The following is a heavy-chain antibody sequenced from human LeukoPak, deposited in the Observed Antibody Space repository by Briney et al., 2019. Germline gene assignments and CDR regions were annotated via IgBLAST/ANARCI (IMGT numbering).Heavy chain of an antibody. CDR1: GYTFTSYD. J-gene: IGHJ3*02. CDR3: ARGSFDAIDAFDI. Sequence: GASVKVSCKASGYTFTSYDINWVRQATGQGLEWMGWMNPNRGNTGYAQKFQGRVTITRNTSISTAYMELSSLRSEDTAVYYCARGSFDAIDAFDIWGQGTMVTVSS. D-gene: IGHD2/OR15-2a*01. V-gene: IGHV1-8*03. CDR2: MNPNRGNT.